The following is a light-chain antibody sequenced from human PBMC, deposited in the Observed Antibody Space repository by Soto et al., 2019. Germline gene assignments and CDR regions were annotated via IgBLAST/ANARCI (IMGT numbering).Light chain of an antibody. CDR3: QQYNAYYS. CDR1: QTISSW. J-gene: IGKJ2*03. Sequence: DIQMTQSPSTLSGPVGHRVTMTCRSSQTISSWLAWYQQKPGKAPKILIYDDSSLESGVPSRFSGTGSGTEFTLTISSLQPEDFATYYCQQYNAYYSFGQGTKVDIK. V-gene: IGKV1-5*01. CDR2: DDS.